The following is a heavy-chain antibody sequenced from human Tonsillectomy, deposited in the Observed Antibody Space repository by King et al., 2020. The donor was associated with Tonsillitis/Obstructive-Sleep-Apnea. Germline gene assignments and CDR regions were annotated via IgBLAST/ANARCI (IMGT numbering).Heavy chain of an antibody. CDR3: ARVSVTATPMDY. CDR1: GFTFSTYE. D-gene: IGHD2-21*02. Sequence: VQLVESGGGLVQPGGSLRLSCAVSGFTFSTYEMNWVRQAPGKGLEWVSYISISGSTIHDADSVKGRFTISRDNAKNSLYLQMNSLRAEDTAVYYCARVSVTATPMDYWGQGTLVTVSS. V-gene: IGHV3-48*03. J-gene: IGHJ4*02. CDR2: ISISGSTI.